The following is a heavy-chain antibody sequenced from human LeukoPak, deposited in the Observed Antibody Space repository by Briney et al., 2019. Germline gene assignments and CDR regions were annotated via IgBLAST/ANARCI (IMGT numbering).Heavy chain of an antibody. CDR1: GASISSSNYY. J-gene: IGHJ3*02. D-gene: IGHD3-10*01. V-gene: IGHV4-39*07. CDR3: ARDLGPYDAFDI. Sequence: PSETLSLTCTVSGASISSSNYYWGWIRQPPSKGLEWIGSMYYSGSIFYNPSLKSRVTISINTSKTQFSLKVSSVTAADTAVYYCARDLGPYDAFDIWGQGTMVTVSS. CDR2: MYYSGSI.